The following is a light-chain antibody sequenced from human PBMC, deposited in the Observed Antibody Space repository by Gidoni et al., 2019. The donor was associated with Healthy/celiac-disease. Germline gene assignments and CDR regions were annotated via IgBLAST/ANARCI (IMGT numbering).Light chain of an antibody. V-gene: IGLV7-43*01. Sequence: QTVVTQEPSLTVSPGGTVTLTCASSTGAVTSGYYPNWFQQKPGQAPRALFYSTGNKPSSTPARFSGSLLGGKAALTLSGVQPEDEAEYYCLLYYGGARVFGGGTKLTVL. CDR1: TGAVTSGYY. J-gene: IGLJ3*02. CDR3: LLYYGGARV. CDR2: STG.